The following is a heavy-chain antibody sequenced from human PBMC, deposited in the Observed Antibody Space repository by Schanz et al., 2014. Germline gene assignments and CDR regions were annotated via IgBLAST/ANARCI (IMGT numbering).Heavy chain of an antibody. Sequence: QVQLVQSGAEVKKPGASVKVSCKASGYAFTTYGISWVRQAPGQGPEFMGWISTFRNEDTNSAQRFQGRLTMTTDTSTSTSYMELTSLRFDDTAVYYCARDFSAYVGNYFDYWGQGTLVTVSS. J-gene: IGHJ4*02. V-gene: IGHV1-18*01. CDR1: GYAFTTYG. CDR2: ISTFRNEDT. D-gene: IGHD5-12*01. CDR3: ARDFSAYVGNYFDY.